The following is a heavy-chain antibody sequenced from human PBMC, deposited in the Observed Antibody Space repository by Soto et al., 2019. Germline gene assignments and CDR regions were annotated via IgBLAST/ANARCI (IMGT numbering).Heavy chain of an antibody. D-gene: IGHD5-12*01. Sequence: GGSLRLSCAASGFTFSSYSMNWVRQAPGKGLEWVSYISSSSSTIYYADSVKGRFTISRDNAKNSLYLQMNSLRAEDTAVYYCARDGRSYDPYYYYYGMDVWGQGTTVTVSS. CDR3: ARDGRSYDPYYYYYGMDV. CDR2: ISSSSSTI. CDR1: GFTFSSYS. V-gene: IGHV3-48*01. J-gene: IGHJ6*02.